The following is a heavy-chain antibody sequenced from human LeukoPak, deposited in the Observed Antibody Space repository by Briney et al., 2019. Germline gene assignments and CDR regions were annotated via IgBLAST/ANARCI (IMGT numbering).Heavy chain of an antibody. CDR2: INPGDSDT. CDR1: GYSFTSSW. V-gene: IGHV5-51*01. CDR3: ARQPGAGWFDP. Sequence: GESLKIPCQASGYSFTSSWIGWARQMPGKGLEWMAIINPGDSDTRYSPSFQGQVTISADKSISTVYLQWGSLKASDTAMYYCARQPGAGWFDPWGQGTLVTVSS. D-gene: IGHD3-10*01. J-gene: IGHJ5*02.